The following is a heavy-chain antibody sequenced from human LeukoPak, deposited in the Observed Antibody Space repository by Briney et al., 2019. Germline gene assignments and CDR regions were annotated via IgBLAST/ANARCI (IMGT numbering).Heavy chain of an antibody. Sequence: GGSLRLSCAASGFTFSSYAMSWVRQAPGKGLEWVSAISASDGSTYYADSVKGRFTISRDDSKNTPSLQMNSLRAEDTAVDFCENTRGSSWYHFDYWGQGSLVTVSS. V-gene: IGHV3-23*01. J-gene: IGHJ4*02. CDR3: ENTRGSSWYHFDY. CDR1: GFTFSSYA. D-gene: IGHD6-13*01. CDR2: ISASDGST.